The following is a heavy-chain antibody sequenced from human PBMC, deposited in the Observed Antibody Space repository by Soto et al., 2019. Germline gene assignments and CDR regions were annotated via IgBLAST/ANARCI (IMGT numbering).Heavy chain of an antibody. V-gene: IGHV3-74*01. CDR3: VRDLKIGGGYFYYGMDV. Sequence: PGGSLRLSCEASGFIFRSYWMHWVRQAPGKGPVWVSRISSDGSDTNHADFVKGRFTTSRDNAKDTLYLQMDSLRVDDTAVYYCVRDLKIGGGYFYYGMDVWGQGTTVTVSS. J-gene: IGHJ6*02. CDR2: ISSDGSDT. D-gene: IGHD3-16*01. CDR1: GFIFRSYW.